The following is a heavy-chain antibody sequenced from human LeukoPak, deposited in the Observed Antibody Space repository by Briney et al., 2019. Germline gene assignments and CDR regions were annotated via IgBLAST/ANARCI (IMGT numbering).Heavy chain of an antibody. Sequence: GGSLRLSCAVSGFTFRNYLMHWVRQAPGKGLLWVSRINSDGTTTYYADSVKGRFTISRDNAKNTLYLQVNSLRAEDTAVYYCARGNYYGMDVWGQGTTVTVSS. CDR3: ARGNYYGMDV. J-gene: IGHJ6*02. V-gene: IGHV3-74*01. CDR1: GFTFRNYL. CDR2: INSDGTTT.